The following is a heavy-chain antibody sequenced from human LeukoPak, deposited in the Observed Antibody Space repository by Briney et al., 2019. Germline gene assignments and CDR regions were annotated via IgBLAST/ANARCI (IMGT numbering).Heavy chain of an antibody. Sequence: SETLSLTCTVSGGSISSSSYYWGWIRQPPGKGLEWIGSIYYSGSTYYNPSLKSRVTISVDTSKNQFSLKLSSVTAADTAVYYCARARRNTVIGLDYWGQGTLVTVSS. D-gene: IGHD2-21*01. V-gene: IGHV4-39*01. CDR1: GGSISSSSYY. J-gene: IGHJ4*02. CDR3: ARARRNTVIGLDY. CDR2: IYYSGST.